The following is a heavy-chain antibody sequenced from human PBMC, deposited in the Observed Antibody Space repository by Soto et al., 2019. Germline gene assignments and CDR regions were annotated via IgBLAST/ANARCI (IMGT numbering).Heavy chain of an antibody. Sequence: PSETLSLTCAVYGGSFSGYYWSWIRQPPGKGLEWIGEINHSGSTNYNPSLKSRVTISVDTSKNQFSLKLSSVTAADTAVYYCARGGDGYNFGAVYWGQGTLVTVSS. CDR2: INHSGST. D-gene: IGHD2-21*01. J-gene: IGHJ4*02. CDR1: GGSFSGYY. V-gene: IGHV4-34*01. CDR3: ARGGDGYNFGAVY.